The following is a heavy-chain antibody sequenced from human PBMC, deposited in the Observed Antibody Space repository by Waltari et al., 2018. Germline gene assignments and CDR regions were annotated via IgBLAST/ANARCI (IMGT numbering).Heavy chain of an antibody. Sequence: QVQLQESGPGLVKPSQTLSLTFTVSGGSISSGGYYWSWIRQHPGKGLEWIGYIYYSGRTYYNPSLKSRVTISVDTSKNQFSLKLSSVTAADTAVYYCARGYCSSTSCYPDYYYYYGMDVWGQGTTVTVSS. D-gene: IGHD2-2*01. CDR1: GGSISSGGYY. CDR3: ARGYCSSTSCYPDYYYYYGMDV. J-gene: IGHJ6*02. V-gene: IGHV4-31*03. CDR2: IYYSGRT.